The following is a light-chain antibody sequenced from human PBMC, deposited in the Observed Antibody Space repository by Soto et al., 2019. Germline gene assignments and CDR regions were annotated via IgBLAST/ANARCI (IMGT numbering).Light chain of an antibody. CDR3: QQHNSWPQT. J-gene: IGKJ1*01. CDR1: QSVSSN. Sequence: EIVMTQSPATLSVSPGERATLSCRASQSVSSNLAWYQQKPGQAPRLLIYGASTRATGIPARFSGSGSGTEFTLTISSLQSEDFAVYYCQQHNSWPQTFGQGTKVEIK. V-gene: IGKV3-15*01. CDR2: GAS.